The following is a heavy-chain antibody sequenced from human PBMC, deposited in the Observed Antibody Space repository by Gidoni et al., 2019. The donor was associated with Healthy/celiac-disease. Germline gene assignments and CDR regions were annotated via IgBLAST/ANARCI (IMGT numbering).Heavy chain of an antibody. CDR3: AREAYPYYYDSSGYPGFDY. D-gene: IGHD3-22*01. CDR2: ISAYNGNT. CDR1: GYTFTSYG. Sequence: QVQLVQSGAEVKKPGASVQVSCKASGYTFTSYGISWVRQAPGQGLEWMGWISAYNGNTNYAQKLQGRVTMTTDTSTSTAYMELRSLRSDDTAVYYCAREAYPYYYDSSGYPGFDYWGQGTLVTVSS. J-gene: IGHJ4*02. V-gene: IGHV1-18*01.